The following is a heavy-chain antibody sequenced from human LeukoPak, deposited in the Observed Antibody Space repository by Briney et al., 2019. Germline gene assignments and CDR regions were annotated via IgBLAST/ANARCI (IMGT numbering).Heavy chain of an antibody. CDR3: AKETRGSYSDY. D-gene: IGHD1-26*01. CDR2: IRYDATTK. J-gene: IGHJ4*02. V-gene: IGHV3-30*02. Sequence: PGXGXEWFAFIRYDATTKYYAASVKGRFTISRDNSKNTVYLQMNSLRAEDTAVYYCAKETRGSYSDYWGQGTLVTVSS.